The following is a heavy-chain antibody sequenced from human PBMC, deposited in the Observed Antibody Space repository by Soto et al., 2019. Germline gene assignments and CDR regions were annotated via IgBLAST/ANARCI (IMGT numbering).Heavy chain of an antibody. CDR2: ITHTGST. D-gene: IGHD3-22*01. V-gene: IGHV4-34*01. J-gene: IGHJ4*02. Sequence: PSGTLSLTCAVYRGSLSGYYWSWIRQPPGKGLEWIGKITHTGSTDYNPSLKSRVTISLDTSKNQFSLKLNSVTAADTAVYYCARGYYDSSGYYYSFHYWGQGTLVTVSS. CDR1: RGSLSGYY. CDR3: ARGYYDSSGYYYSFHY.